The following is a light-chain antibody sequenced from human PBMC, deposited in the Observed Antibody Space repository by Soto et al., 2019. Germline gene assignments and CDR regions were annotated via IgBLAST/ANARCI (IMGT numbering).Light chain of an antibody. CDR2: DVS. CDR3: QYQGS. CDR1: QSVSRRY. Sequence: IVLTQSPDTLSLSPGQRATLSCRASQSVSRRYLAWYQQKPGQAPILLIYDVSERASDIPDRFSGSGSGTDFTLTINRLLPEDVAVYYCQYQGSFGGGTKVEFE. J-gene: IGKJ4*01. V-gene: IGKV3-20*01.